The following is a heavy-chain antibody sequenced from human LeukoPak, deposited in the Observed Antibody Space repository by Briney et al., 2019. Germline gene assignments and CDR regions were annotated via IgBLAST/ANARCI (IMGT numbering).Heavy chain of an antibody. D-gene: IGHD2-21*01. CDR2: IKQDGSEK. V-gene: IGHV3-7*01. CDR1: GFTFSSYS. CDR3: ARGPLPPYYYYYMDV. J-gene: IGHJ6*03. Sequence: PGGSLRLSCAASGFTFSSYSMNWVRQAPGKGLEWVANIKQDGSEKYYVDSVKGRFTISRDNAKNSLYLQMNSLRAEDTAVYYCARGPLPPYYYYYMDVWGKGTTVTVSS.